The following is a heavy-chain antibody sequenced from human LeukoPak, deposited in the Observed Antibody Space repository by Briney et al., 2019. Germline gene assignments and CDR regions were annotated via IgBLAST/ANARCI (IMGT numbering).Heavy chain of an antibody. CDR1: GFTFSSYS. CDR3: ANAPAYGLPLY. V-gene: IGHV3-23*01. Sequence: PGGSLRLSCAASGFTFSSYSMTWVRQAPGKGLEWVSGISGSGGSTYYAESVKGRFTVSRDNSKDTLYLQMNSLRAEDTAMYYCANAPAYGLPLYWGPGTLVTVSS. J-gene: IGHJ4*02. D-gene: IGHD4-17*01. CDR2: ISGSGGST.